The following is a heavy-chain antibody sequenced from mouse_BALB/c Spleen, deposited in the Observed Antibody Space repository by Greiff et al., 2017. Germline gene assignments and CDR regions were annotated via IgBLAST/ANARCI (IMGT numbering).Heavy chain of an antibody. D-gene: IGHD3-1*01. V-gene: IGHV1-9*01. Sequence: QVQLQQSGAELMKPGASVKISCKATGYTFSSYWIEWVKQRPGHGLEWIGEILPGSGSTNYNEKFKGKATFTADTSSNTAYMQLSSLTSEDSAVYYCARSARATHFDYWGQGTTLTVSS. CDR1: GYTFSSYW. CDR2: ILPGSGST. J-gene: IGHJ2*01. CDR3: ARSARATHFDY.